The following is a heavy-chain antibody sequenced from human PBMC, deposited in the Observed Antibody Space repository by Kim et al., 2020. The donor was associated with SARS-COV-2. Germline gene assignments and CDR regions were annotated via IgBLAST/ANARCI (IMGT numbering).Heavy chain of an antibody. CDR3: AKVYRSCSSTNRCQILTGGRDV. CDR1: GFTFSSYA. CDR2: ISGSGSAT. Sequence: GGSLRLSCPASGFTFSSYAMNWVRQAPGKGLEWVSGISGSGSATYYADSVNGRFTISRDNSKNTLHLQMNSLRAEDTAVYYCAKVYRSCSSTNRCQILTGGRDVWGQGTTVTVAS. D-gene: IGHD2-2*01. J-gene: IGHJ6*01. V-gene: IGHV3-23*01.